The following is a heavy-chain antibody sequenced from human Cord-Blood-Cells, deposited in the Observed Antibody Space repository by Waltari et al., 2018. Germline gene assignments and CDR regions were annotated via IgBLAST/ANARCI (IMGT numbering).Heavy chain of an antibody. J-gene: IGHJ4*02. V-gene: IGHV1-69*09. Sequence: QVQLVQSGAEVKKPGSSVKVSCKASGGTFSSYAISWVRQAPGQGLEWMGRIIPILGIANYAQKFQGRVTITADKSTSTAYRELSSLRSEDTAVYYCASSKVLTGYYFDYWGQGTLVTVSS. D-gene: IGHD3-9*01. CDR2: IIPILGIA. CDR3: ASSKVLTGYYFDY. CDR1: GGTFSSYA.